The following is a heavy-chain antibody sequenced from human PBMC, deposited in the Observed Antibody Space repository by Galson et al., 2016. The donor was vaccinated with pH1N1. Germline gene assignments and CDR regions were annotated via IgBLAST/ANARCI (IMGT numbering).Heavy chain of an antibody. CDR3: AKVDGYYLGYFDY. J-gene: IGHJ4*02. V-gene: IGHV3-9*01. D-gene: IGHD1-26*01. CDR1: GFTFDDHA. Sequence: SCAASGFTFDDHAMHWVRQAPGKGLEWVSGISWNSGSIGYADSVKGRFTISRDNAKNSLYLQMSSLRAEDTALYYCAKVDGYYLGYFDYWAREPWSPSPQ. CDR2: ISWNSGSI.